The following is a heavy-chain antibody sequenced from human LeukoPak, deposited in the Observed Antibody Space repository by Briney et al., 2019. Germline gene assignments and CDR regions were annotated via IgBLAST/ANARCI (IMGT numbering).Heavy chain of an antibody. V-gene: IGHV7-4-1*02. CDR1: GYTFTSYA. Sequence: AASVNVSCKASGYTFTSYAMNWVRQAPGQGLEWMGWINTNTGNPTYAQGFTGRFVFSLDTSVSTAYLQISSLKAEDTAVYYCARGVVTMVRGPKNNWFDPWGQGTLVTVSS. CDR2: INTNTGNP. CDR3: ARGVVTMVRGPKNNWFDP. J-gene: IGHJ5*02. D-gene: IGHD3-10*01.